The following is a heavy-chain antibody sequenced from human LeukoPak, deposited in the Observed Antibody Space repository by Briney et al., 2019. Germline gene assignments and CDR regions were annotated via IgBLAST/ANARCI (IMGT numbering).Heavy chain of an antibody. CDR1: GFTFSSYS. D-gene: IGHD1-26*01. V-gene: IGHV3-21*01. CDR2: ISSSSSYI. J-gene: IGHJ4*02. CDR3: ARGAEWELLSFDY. Sequence: YPGRSLRLSCAASGFTFSSYSMNWVRQAPGKGLEWVSSISSSSSYIYYADSVKGRFTISRDNAKNSLYLQMNSLRAEDTAVYYCARGAEWELLSFDYWGQGTLVTVSS.